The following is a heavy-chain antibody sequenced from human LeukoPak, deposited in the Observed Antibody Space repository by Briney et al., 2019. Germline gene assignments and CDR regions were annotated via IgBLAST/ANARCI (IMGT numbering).Heavy chain of an antibody. CDR3: TTVAYNSLFF. CDR1: GFTFSKAW. CDR2: IKSKTDGGAT. J-gene: IGHJ4*02. D-gene: IGHD2/OR15-2a*01. Sequence: GGSLRLSCATSGFTFSKAWMTWVRQAPGKGLEWVGRIKSKTDGGATDYAAPVKGRSTISTDDSKTTLYLQMNSLKTEDTAVYYCTTVAYNSLFFRGQGTLVTVSS. V-gene: IGHV3-15*01.